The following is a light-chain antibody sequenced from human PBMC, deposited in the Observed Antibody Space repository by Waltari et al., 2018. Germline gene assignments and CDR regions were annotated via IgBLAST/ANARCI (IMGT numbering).Light chain of an antibody. CDR3: QKYKSAPLT. Sequence: DIQMTQSPSALSASVGDRVTISCRASQSISQWLAWYQQKPGKAPRLLIHRASVLQTGVASRFSASGSGTEFTFTISSLLPEDVGTYYCQKYKSAPLTFGGGTKVEIK. J-gene: IGKJ4*01. V-gene: IGKV1-5*03. CDR2: RAS. CDR1: QSISQW.